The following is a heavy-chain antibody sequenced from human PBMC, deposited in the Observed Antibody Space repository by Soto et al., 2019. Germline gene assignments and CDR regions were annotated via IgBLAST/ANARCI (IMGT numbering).Heavy chain of an antibody. CDR1: GFTFSRYA. V-gene: IGHV3-23*01. CDR2: ISGRGGTT. D-gene: IGHD1-1*01. CDR3: AKDLTSFTGTNVPSQFDY. J-gene: IGHJ4*02. Sequence: GGSLRLSCAASGFTFSRYAMSWVRQAPGKGLEWVSSISGRGGTTYYADSVKGRFTISRDNSKNTLYLQMNTLRAEDTAIYYCAKDLTSFTGTNVPSQFDYWGQGTLVTVSS.